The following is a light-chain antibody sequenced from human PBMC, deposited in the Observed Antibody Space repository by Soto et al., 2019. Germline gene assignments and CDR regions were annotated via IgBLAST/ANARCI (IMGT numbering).Light chain of an antibody. CDR2: AAS. CDR1: QSISSY. J-gene: IGKJ1*01. Sequence: DIQMTQSPSSLSASVGDRVTLTCRASQSISSYLTWYQQKAGKAPKLLIYAASNLQSGVPSRFSGSGSGTDFTLTISSLQPEDFATYYCQQSYSAPLTFDQGTKVEIK. CDR3: QQSYSAPLT. V-gene: IGKV1-39*01.